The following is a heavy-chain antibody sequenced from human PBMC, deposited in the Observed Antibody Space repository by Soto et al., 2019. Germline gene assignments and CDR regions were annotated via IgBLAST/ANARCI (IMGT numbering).Heavy chain of an antibody. D-gene: IGHD6-6*01. CDR3: ARGIAARPGLNWFDP. V-gene: IGHV1-8*01. J-gene: IGHJ5*02. Sequence: QVQLVQSGAEVKKPGASVKVSCKASGYTFTSYDINWVRQATGQGLEWMGWMNPNSGNTGYAQKFQGRVNMTRNTSISTAYRELRSLRFQDTAVYYCARGIAARPGLNWFDPWGQGTLVTVSS. CDR1: GYTFTSYD. CDR2: MNPNSGNT.